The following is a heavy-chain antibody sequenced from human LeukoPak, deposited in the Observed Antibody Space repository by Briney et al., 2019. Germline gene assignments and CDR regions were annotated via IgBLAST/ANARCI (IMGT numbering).Heavy chain of an antibody. V-gene: IGHV4-34*01. Sequence: SETLSLTCAVYGGSFSGYYWSWIRQPPGEGLEWIGEINHSGSTNYNPSLKSRVTISVDTSKNQFSLKLSSVTAADTAVYYCARGESSWPYYFDYWGQGTLVTVSS. J-gene: IGHJ4*02. CDR3: ARGESSWPYYFDY. CDR2: INHSGST. D-gene: IGHD6-13*01. CDR1: GGSFSGYY.